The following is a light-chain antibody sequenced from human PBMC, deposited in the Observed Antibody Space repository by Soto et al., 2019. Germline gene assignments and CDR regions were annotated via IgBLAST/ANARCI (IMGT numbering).Light chain of an antibody. Sequence: EIVLTQSPATLSLSPGEKATLSCSASQSVSSYLAWYQQKPGQAPRLLIYDASNRATGIPASFTGSGSGTEFTLTISSLQSEDIAVYYCQQYNKWPQTFGQGTKVDIK. V-gene: IGKV3-11*01. J-gene: IGKJ1*01. CDR1: QSVSSY. CDR3: QQYNKWPQT. CDR2: DAS.